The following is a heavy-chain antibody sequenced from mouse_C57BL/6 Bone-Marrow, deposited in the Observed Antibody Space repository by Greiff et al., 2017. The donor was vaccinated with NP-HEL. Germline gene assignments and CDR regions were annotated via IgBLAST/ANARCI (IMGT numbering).Heavy chain of an antibody. CDR3: ARGGYSCYAMDY. J-gene: IGHJ4*01. D-gene: IGHD2-12*01. Sequence: EVQLQQSGPELVKPGASVKISCKASGYSFTGYFMNWVMQSHGKSLEWIGRINPYNGDTFYNQKFKGKATLTVDKSSSTAHMELRSLTSEDSAVYYCARGGYSCYAMDYWGQGTSVTVSS. CDR2: INPYNGDT. V-gene: IGHV1-20*01. CDR1: GYSFTGYF.